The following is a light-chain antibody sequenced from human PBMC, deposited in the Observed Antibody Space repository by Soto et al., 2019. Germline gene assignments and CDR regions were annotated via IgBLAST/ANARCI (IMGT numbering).Light chain of an antibody. J-gene: IGLJ2*01. Sequence: QSALTQPASVSGSPGQSLTISCIGTRADVGRYNLVSWYQHHPGKAPQVVIYEATKRPSGVSGRFSGSKSGNTASLTISGLQADDEAHYYCCSYGGFSTFVIFGGGTKLTVL. CDR2: EAT. CDR3: CSYGGFSTFVI. V-gene: IGLV2-23*02. CDR1: RADVGRYNL.